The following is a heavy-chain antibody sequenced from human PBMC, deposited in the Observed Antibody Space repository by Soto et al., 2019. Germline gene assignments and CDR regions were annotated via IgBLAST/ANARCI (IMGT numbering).Heavy chain of an antibody. J-gene: IGHJ6*03. CDR3: ARARPVAGFNAYYYYYYMDV. CDR1: GYTFTSYT. Sequence: ASEKVSCKASGYTFTSYTMHWVRQAPGQRLEWMGWINAGNGNTKYSQKFQGRVTITRDTSASTAYMELSSLRSEDTAVHYCARARPVAGFNAYYYYYYMDVWGKGTTVTVSS. V-gene: IGHV1-3*01. CDR2: INAGNGNT. D-gene: IGHD6-19*01.